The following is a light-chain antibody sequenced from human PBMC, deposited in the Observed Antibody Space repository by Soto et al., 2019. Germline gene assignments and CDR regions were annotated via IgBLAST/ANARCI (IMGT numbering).Light chain of an antibody. V-gene: IGLV2-11*01. Sequence: QCALTQPRSVSGSTGQSVTLSFTLTSSHIGGYQYVSWYQHHPGKAHKIIIYDVNKRPSGVPDRFSGSKSGNTASLTTSGLQTEDEADYYCCSYAGSYTLVFGGGTTVTVL. CDR2: DVN. CDR1: SSHIGGYQY. CDR3: CSYAGSYTLV. J-gene: IGLJ2*01.